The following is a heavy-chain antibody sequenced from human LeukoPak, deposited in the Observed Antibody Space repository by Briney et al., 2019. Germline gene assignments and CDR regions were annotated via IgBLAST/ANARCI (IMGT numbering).Heavy chain of an antibody. Sequence: SETLSLTCTVSGGSISSGGYYWSWIRQHPGKGLEWIGYIYYSGSTYYNPSLKSRVTISVDTSKNQFSLKLSSVTAADTAVYYCARWGDYYDSSGYYYWGQGTLVTVSS. CDR3: ARWGDYYDSSGYYY. CDR2: IYYSGST. V-gene: IGHV4-31*03. CDR1: GGSISSGGYY. D-gene: IGHD3-22*01. J-gene: IGHJ4*02.